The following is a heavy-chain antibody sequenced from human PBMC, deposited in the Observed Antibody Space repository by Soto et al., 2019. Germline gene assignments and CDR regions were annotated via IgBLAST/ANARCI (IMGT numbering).Heavy chain of an antibody. V-gene: IGHV3-64*01. CDR1: GFTFSTYA. D-gene: IGHD6-6*01. Sequence: QPGGSLRLSCAASGFTFSTYAMHWVRQAPGKGLEYVSAISSNGGSIYYANSVKGRFTISRDNSKNTLYLQMGSLRAEDMAVYYCARGEALPGYFDYWGQGTLVTVSS. CDR2: ISSNGGSI. J-gene: IGHJ4*02. CDR3: ARGEALPGYFDY.